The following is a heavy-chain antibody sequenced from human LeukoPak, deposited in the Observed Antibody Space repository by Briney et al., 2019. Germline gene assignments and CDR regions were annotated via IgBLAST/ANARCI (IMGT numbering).Heavy chain of an antibody. CDR2: IYYSGST. CDR1: GGSISSSSYY. J-gene: IGHJ4*02. D-gene: IGHD4-17*01. CDR3: ARVRREFDY. V-gene: IGHV4-39*07. Sequence: SETLSLTCIVSGGSISSSSYYWGWIRQPPGKGLEWIGSIYYSGSTYYNPSLKSRVTISVDTFKNQFSLKLSSVAAADTAVYYCARVRREFDYWGQGTLVTVSS.